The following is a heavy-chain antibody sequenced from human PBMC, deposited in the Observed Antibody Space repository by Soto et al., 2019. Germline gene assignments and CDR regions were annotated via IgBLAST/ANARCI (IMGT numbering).Heavy chain of an antibody. Sequence: SVKVSCKASGYTFTNHGISWVRQAPGQGLEWMGWISAYSDNTNYAQKLQGRVTMTTDTSTNTAYMELRSLRFDDTAIYYCARDTPHGGNSYFDYWGQGTLVTVSS. J-gene: IGHJ4*02. CDR1: GYTFTNHG. CDR2: ISAYSDNT. CDR3: ARDTPHGGNSYFDY. V-gene: IGHV1-18*01. D-gene: IGHD2-21*01.